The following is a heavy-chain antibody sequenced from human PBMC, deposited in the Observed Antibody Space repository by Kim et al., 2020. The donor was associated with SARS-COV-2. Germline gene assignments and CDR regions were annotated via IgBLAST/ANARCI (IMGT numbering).Heavy chain of an antibody. CDR3: ARDLNYGWGSYSI. J-gene: IGHJ3*02. V-gene: IGHV3-7*01. D-gene: IGHD3-10*01. Sequence: YVDSVKGRFTISRDNAKNSLNLQMNSLRAEDTAVYYCARDLNYGWGSYSIWGQGTMVTVSS.